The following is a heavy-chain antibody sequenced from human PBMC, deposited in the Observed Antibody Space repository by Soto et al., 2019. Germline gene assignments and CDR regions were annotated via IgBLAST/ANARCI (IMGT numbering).Heavy chain of an antibody. CDR3: ARVETDIVVVPAALGAFDI. CDR2: IYYSGST. CDR1: GGSISSGGYY. D-gene: IGHD2-2*01. V-gene: IGHV4-31*03. Sequence: LSLTCTVSGGSISSGGYYWSWIRQHPGKGLEWIGYIYYSGSTYYNPSLKSRVTISVDTSKNQFPLKLSSVTAADTAVYYCARVETDIVVVPAALGAFDIWGQGTMVTVSS. J-gene: IGHJ3*02.